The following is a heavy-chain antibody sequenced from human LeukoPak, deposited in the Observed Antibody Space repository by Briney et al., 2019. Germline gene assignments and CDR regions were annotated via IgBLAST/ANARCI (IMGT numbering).Heavy chain of an antibody. CDR3: ARLGGLRYFDSAYFDY. CDR1: VYTFTCYG. D-gene: IGHD3-9*01. V-gene: IGHV1-18*01. CDR2: ISAYNGNT. J-gene: IGHJ4*02. Sequence: ASVKVACKASVYTFTCYGISWVRQAPGQGLEWMGWISAYNGNTNYAQKLQGRVTMTTDTSTSTAYMELRSLRSDDTAVYYCARLGGLRYFDSAYFDYWGQGTLVTVSS.